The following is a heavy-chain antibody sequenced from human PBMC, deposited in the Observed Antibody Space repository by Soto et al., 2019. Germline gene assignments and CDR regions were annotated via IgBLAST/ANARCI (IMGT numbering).Heavy chain of an antibody. Sequence: QLQLQESGSRLVKPSQTLSLTCAVSGGSISSGGYSWSWIRQPPGKGLEWIGYIYHSGSTYYNPSLKSRVTISVDRSKNQFSLRLSSVTAADTAVYYCARVPAPWGQGTLVTVSS. V-gene: IGHV4-30-2*01. CDR2: IYHSGST. J-gene: IGHJ5*02. CDR1: GGSISSGGYS. D-gene: IGHD2-2*01. CDR3: ARVPAP.